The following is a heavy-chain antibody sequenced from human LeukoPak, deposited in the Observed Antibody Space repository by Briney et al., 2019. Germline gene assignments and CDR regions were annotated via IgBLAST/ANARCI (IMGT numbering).Heavy chain of an antibody. CDR3: ARENYDFWDGGWFDP. V-gene: IGHV3-66*02. CDR2: IYSGGST. D-gene: IGHD3-3*01. J-gene: IGHJ5*02. CDR1: GFTVSSNY. Sequence: PGGSLRLSCAASGFTVSSNYMSWVRQAPGKGLEWVSVIYSGGSTYYADSVKGRFTISRDNSKNTLYLQMNSLRAEDTAVYYCARENYDFWDGGWFDPWGQGTLSPSPQ.